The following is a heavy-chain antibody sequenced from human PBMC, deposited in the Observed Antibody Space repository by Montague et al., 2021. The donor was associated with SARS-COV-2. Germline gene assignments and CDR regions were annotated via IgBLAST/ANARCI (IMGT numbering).Heavy chain of an antibody. D-gene: IGHD1-26*01. J-gene: IGHJ1*01. CDR1: GGSLSSYY. Sequence: SETLSLTCTVSGGSLSSYYWSWIRQPPGKGLEWIGYIYYSGSTNXNPSLKSRVTISVDTSKNQFSLNLSSVTAADTAVYYCARHVSGSLTHFHHRGQGSLVTVSS. V-gene: IGHV4-59*08. CDR2: IYYSGST. CDR3: ARHVSGSLTHFHH.